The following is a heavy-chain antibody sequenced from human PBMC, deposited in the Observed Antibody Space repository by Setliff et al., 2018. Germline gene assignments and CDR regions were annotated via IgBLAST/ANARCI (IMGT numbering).Heavy chain of an antibody. CDR1: GYTFTGYY. CDR2: INPNSGGT. V-gene: IGHV1-2*04. Sequence: APVKVSCKASGYTFTGYYMHWVRQATGQGLEWMGWINPNSGGTNYAQKCQGWVTMTRDTSISTAYMELSRLRSDDTAVYYCARDLLYSGSYFGYYYGMDVWGQGTTVTDSS. CDR3: ARDLLYSGSYFGYYYGMDV. D-gene: IGHD1-26*01. J-gene: IGHJ6*02.